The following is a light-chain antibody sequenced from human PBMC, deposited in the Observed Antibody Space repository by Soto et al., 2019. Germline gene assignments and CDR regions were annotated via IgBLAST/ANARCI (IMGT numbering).Light chain of an antibody. J-gene: IGKJ1*01. Sequence: DIQMTQSPSPLSASVGDRVTITCRANQSISNHLNWYQQKPGKAPNLLIYAASSLQSGVPSRFSGSGSGTDFTLPISSLQREDFATYYCQQSYSSWWTFGLGTKVDIK. CDR3: QQSYSSWWT. CDR1: QSISNH. CDR2: AAS. V-gene: IGKV1-39*01.